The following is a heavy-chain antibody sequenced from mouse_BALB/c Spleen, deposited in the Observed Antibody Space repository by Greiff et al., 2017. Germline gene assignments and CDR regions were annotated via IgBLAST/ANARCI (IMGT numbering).Heavy chain of an antibody. V-gene: IGHV1S81*02. CDR3: TRRIYDYDWYFDV. CDR2: INPSNGGT. J-gene: IGHJ1*01. D-gene: IGHD2-4*01. Sequence: VQLVESGAELVKPGASVKLSCKASGYTFTSYYMYWVKQRPGQGLEWIGEINPSNGGTNFNEKFKSKATLTVDKSSSTAYMQLSSLTSEDSAVYYCTRRIYDYDWYFDVWGAGTTVTVSS. CDR1: GYTFTSYY.